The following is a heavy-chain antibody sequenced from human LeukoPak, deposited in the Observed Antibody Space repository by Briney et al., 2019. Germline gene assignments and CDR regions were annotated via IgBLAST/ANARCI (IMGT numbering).Heavy chain of an antibody. CDR1: GFTFSSYA. J-gene: IGHJ4*02. CDR2: ISGSGGST. CDR3: AKEEEYCSSTSCYEVY. D-gene: IGHD2-2*01. V-gene: IGHV3-23*01. Sequence: PGGSLRLSCAASGFTFSSYAMSWIRQARGKGLEWVSAISGSGGSTYYADSVKGRFTISRDNSKNTLYLQMNSLRAEDTAVYYCAKEEEYCSSTSCYEVYWGQGTLVTVSS.